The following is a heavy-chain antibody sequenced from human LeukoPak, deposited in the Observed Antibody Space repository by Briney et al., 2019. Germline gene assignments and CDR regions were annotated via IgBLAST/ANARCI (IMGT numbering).Heavy chain of an antibody. CDR1: GYTFTSYY. V-gene: IGHV1-46*01. Sequence: ASVKVSCKASGYTFTSYYMHWVRQAPGQGLEWMGIINPSGGSTSYAQKFQGRVTMTRDMSTSTVYMELSSLRSEDTAVYYCATLGNWNVRFDPWGQGTLVTVSS. CDR3: ATLGNWNVRFDP. CDR2: INPSGGST. J-gene: IGHJ5*02. D-gene: IGHD1-20*01.